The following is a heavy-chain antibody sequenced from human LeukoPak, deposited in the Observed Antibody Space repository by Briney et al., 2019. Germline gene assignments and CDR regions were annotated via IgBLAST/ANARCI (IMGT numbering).Heavy chain of an antibody. D-gene: IGHD3-10*01. V-gene: IGHV3-73*01. Sequence: GGSLKLSCAASGFTFSGSAMHWVRQASGKGLEWVGRIRSKANSYATAYAASVKGRFTISRDDSKNTAYLQLKSLKTEDTAVYYCTRAYGSGSYYKEDYDCWGGGALVAV. J-gene: IGHJ4*02. CDR3: TRAYGSGSYYKEDYDC. CDR1: GFTFSGSA. CDR2: IRSKANSYAT.